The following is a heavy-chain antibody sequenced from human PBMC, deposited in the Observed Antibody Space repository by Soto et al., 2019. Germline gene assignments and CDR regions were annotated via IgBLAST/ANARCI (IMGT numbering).Heavy chain of an antibody. D-gene: IGHD6-13*01. V-gene: IGHV3-33*01. CDR1: GFTFSSYG. Sequence: PGGSLRLSCAASGFTFSSYGMHWVRQAPGKGLEWVAVIWYDGSNKYYADSVKGRFTISRDNSKNTLYLQMNSLRAEDTAVYYCARDSSSFHFYYYYGMDVWGQGTTATVSS. CDR3: ARDSSSFHFYYYYGMDV. CDR2: IWYDGSNK. J-gene: IGHJ6*02.